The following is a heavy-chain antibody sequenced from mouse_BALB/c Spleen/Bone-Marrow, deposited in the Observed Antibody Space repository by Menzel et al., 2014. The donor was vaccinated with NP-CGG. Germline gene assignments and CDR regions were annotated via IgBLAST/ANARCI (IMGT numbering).Heavy chain of an antibody. J-gene: IGHJ4*01. CDR1: GYAFXSYW. D-gene: IGHD2-3*01. Sequence: QVQLKDSGAELVRPGSSVKISCKASGYAFXSYWMNWVKQRPGQGLEWIGQIYPGDGDTNYNGKFKGKATLTADKSSSTAYMQLSSLTSEDSAVYFCARLDGYYPYYAMDYWGQGTSVTVSS. CDR2: IYPGDGDT. CDR3: ARLDGYYPYYAMDY. V-gene: IGHV1-80*01.